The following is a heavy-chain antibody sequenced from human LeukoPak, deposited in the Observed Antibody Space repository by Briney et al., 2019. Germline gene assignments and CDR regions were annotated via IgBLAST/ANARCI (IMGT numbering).Heavy chain of an antibody. J-gene: IGHJ5*02. CDR2: IYYSGST. CDR3: ARTIAARHPPPYWFDP. CDR1: GGSFSGYC. V-gene: IGHV4-59*01. Sequence: PSETLSLTCAVYGGSFSGYCWSWIRQPPGKGLEWIGYIYYSGSTNYNPSLKSRVTISVDTSKNQFSLKLSSVTAADTAVYYCARTIAARHPPPYWFDPWGQGTPVTVSS. D-gene: IGHD6-6*01.